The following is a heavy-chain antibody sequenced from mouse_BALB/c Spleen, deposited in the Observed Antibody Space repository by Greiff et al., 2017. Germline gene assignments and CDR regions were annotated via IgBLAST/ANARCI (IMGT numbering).Heavy chain of an antibody. CDR2: IWRGGST. Sequence: QVQLKQSGPSLVQPSQSLSITCTVSGFSLTSYGVHWVRQSPGKGLAWLGVIWRGGSTDYNAAFMSRLSITKDNSKSQVFFKMNSLQADDTAIYYCAKTLYDYDDDPLYAMDYWGQGTSVTVSS. CDR3: AKTLYDYDDDPLYAMDY. CDR1: GFSLTSYG. D-gene: IGHD2-4*01. V-gene: IGHV2-5-1*01. J-gene: IGHJ4*01.